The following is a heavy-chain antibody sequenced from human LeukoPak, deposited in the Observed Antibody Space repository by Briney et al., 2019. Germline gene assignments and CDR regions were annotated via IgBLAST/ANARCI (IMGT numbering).Heavy chain of an antibody. Sequence: GGSLRLSCAASGFTVSTNYLSWVRQAPGKGLGWVSVIYAGGAAYYADYVKDRFTISRDTSNNTLILQMHSLRVEDTAVYYCARSTSYHFDSWGQGTLVTVSS. V-gene: IGHV3-53*01. D-gene: IGHD2-2*01. CDR1: GFTVSTNY. CDR2: IYAGGAA. CDR3: ARSTSYHFDS. J-gene: IGHJ4*02.